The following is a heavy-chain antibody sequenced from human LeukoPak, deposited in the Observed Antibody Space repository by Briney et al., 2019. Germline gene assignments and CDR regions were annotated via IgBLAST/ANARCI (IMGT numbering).Heavy chain of an antibody. D-gene: IGHD2/OR15-2a*01. V-gene: IGHV3-23*01. CDR1: GFTYSNYA. CDR2: ISSSGHAT. Sequence: GGSLRLSCVASGFTYSNYAMTWVRQAPGKGLEWVSAISSSGHATYYADSVKGRFTISRDNPKNTLYLQMNSLRVEDTALYYCAKESNPLDVWGKGTTVTVS. J-gene: IGHJ6*03. CDR3: AKESNPLDV.